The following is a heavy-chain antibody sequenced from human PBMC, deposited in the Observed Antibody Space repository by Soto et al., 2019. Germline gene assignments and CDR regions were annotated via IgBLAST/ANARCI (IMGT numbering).Heavy chain of an antibody. CDR3: ARSHYDIFTGYEDWFAP. CDR2: IYRSGST. CDR1: GGSISSSNW. D-gene: IGHD3-9*01. V-gene: IGHV4-4*02. J-gene: IGHJ5*02. Sequence: QVQLQESGPGLVKPSGTLSLTCAVSGGSISSSNWWSWVRQPPGKGLEWIGEIYRSGSTNYNPSLATRVTISVDKAQTQFSPKLSSVTAADTAVYYCARSHYDIFTGYEDWFAPWGQGTLVTVSS.